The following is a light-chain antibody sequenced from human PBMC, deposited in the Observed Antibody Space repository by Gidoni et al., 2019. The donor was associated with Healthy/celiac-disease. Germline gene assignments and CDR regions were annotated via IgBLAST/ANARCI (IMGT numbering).Light chain of an antibody. J-gene: IGLJ1*01. CDR1: ALPKQY. CDR3: QSADSSGTYV. Sequence: SYELTQPPSVSVSPGQTARITCSGDALPKQYAYWYQQKPGQAPVLVIYNDSERPSGIPERFSGSSSGTTVTLTISGVQAEDEADYYCQSADSSGTYVFGTGTKVTVL. CDR2: NDS. V-gene: IGLV3-25*03.